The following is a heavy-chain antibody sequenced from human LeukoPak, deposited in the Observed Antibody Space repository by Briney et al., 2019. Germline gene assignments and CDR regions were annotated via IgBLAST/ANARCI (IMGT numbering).Heavy chain of an antibody. CDR2: IKSDGSST. D-gene: IGHD3-3*01. CDR1: GFTVSSNY. Sequence: GSLRLSCAASGFTVSSNYMSWVRQAPGKGLVWVSRIKSDGSSTSFADSVKGRFTISRDNAKNTLYLQMNSLRAEDTAVYYCARDAFGVDKSPFWGQGILVTVSS. V-gene: IGHV3-74*01. J-gene: IGHJ4*02. CDR3: ARDAFGVDKSPF.